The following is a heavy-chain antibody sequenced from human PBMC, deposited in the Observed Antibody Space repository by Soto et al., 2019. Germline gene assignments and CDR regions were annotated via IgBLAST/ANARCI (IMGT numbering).Heavy chain of an antibody. CDR3: AREGHDYYYGMDV. CDR1: GFTFSSYT. J-gene: IGHJ6*02. V-gene: IGHV3-48*02. CDR2: ISSSSSTT. Sequence: EVQLVESGGGLVQPGGSLRLSCAASGFTFSSYTMNWVRQAPGKGLEWVSYISSSSSTTDYAASVKGRFTISRDNANNSRYLQMNSLRDEDTAVYYCAREGHDYYYGMDVWGQGTTVTVSS.